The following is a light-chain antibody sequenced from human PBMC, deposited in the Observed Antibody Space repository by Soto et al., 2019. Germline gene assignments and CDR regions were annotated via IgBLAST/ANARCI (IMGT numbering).Light chain of an antibody. CDR1: SSDIGGYNY. V-gene: IGLV2-14*03. CDR2: DVN. Sequence: QSVLTQPASVSGSPGQSITISCTGTSSDIGGYNYVSWYQHHPGKAPQLMIFDVNYRPSGVSNRFSGSKSGNTASLTISGLQAEDEADYYCSSYISSNTVLFGGGTQLTVL. CDR3: SSYISSNTVL. J-gene: IGLJ2*01.